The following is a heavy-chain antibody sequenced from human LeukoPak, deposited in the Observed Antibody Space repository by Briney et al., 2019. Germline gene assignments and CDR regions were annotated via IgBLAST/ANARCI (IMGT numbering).Heavy chain of an antibody. CDR1: GFTFDDYA. J-gene: IGHJ4*02. CDR2: ISWNSGSI. V-gene: IGHV3-9*01. CDR3: AKVDSLTAYFDS. D-gene: IGHD3-22*01. Sequence: GGSLRLSCAASGFTFDDYAMHWVRHAPGKGLEWVSGISWNSGSIVYADSVKGRFTISRDNAKNSLYLQMNSLRAEDTALYYCAKVDSLTAYFDSWGQGTLVTVSS.